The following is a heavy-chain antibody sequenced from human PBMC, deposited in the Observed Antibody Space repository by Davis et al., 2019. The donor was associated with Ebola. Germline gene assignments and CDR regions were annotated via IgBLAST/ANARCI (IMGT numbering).Heavy chain of an antibody. J-gene: IGHJ4*02. CDR1: GYSFNNYW. V-gene: IGHV5-51*01. CDR3: ARHSSVANRDGSDY. CDR2: IYPGDSDT. Sequence: GESLKISCHASGYSFNNYWIGWVRQLPGKGLEWMGIIYPGDSDTRYSPSLQGQVTISADKSISTAYLQWSSLKASDTAMYYCARHSSVANRDGSDYWGQGTLVTVSS. D-gene: IGHD6-6*01.